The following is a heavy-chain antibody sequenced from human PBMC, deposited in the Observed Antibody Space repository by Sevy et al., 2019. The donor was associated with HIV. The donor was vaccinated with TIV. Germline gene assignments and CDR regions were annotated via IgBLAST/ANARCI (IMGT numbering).Heavy chain of an antibody. Sequence: ASVKVSCKVSGSTLTKLSMHWVRQVPGKGLEWMVSFDPEHGETIYARKFQGRVTMTEDTSTDTAYMVLSSLRSEDTAVYYCATTKDYYDSSGSPFDYWGQGTLVTVSS. J-gene: IGHJ4*02. CDR3: ATTKDYYDSSGSPFDY. CDR2: FDPEHGET. CDR1: GSTLTKLS. V-gene: IGHV1-24*01. D-gene: IGHD3-22*01.